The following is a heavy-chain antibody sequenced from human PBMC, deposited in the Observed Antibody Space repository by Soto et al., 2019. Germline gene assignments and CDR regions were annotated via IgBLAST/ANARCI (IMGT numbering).Heavy chain of an antibody. CDR1: GGTFSSYA. CDR3: ARDFVVVPAAVDYGMDV. Sequence: SVKVSCKASGGTFSSYAISWVRQAPGQGLEWMGGIIPIFGTANYAQKFQGRVTITADESTSTAYMELSSLRSEDTAVYYCARDFVVVPAAVDYGMDVWGQGTTVTVS. J-gene: IGHJ6*02. D-gene: IGHD2-2*01. V-gene: IGHV1-69*13. CDR2: IIPIFGTA.